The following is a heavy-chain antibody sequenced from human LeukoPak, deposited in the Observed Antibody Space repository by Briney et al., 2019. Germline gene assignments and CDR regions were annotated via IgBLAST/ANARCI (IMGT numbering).Heavy chain of an antibody. CDR1: GASISSYY. D-gene: IGHD6-6*01. V-gene: IGHV4-59*08. Sequence: SETLSLTCTVSGASISSYYWSWIRQAPGKGLEWIAYIYYSGSTSYNPSLKSRVIISVDTSRNHFSLKLTSVTAADTAVYYCARRTDSGSWYFDLWGRGTLVTVSS. CDR3: ARRTDSGSWYFDL. CDR2: IYYSGST. J-gene: IGHJ2*01.